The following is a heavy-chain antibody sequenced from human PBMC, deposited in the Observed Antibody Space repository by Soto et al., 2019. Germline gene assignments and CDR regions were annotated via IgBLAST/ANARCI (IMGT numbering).Heavy chain of an antibody. D-gene: IGHD4-17*01. Sequence: ASVKVSCKASGYTFTSYGISWVRQAPGQGLELMGWISAYNGNTNYAQKLQGRVTMTTXXXXXXAXMXLXXLXSDXTAVYYCARGETTVTAAFDIWDQGTMVTVSS. V-gene: IGHV1-18*01. J-gene: IGHJ3*02. CDR2: ISAYNGNT. CDR1: GYTFTSYG. CDR3: ARGETTVTAAFDI.